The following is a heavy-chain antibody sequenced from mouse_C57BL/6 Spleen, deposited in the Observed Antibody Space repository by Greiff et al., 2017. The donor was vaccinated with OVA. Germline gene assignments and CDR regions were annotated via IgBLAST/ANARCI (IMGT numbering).Heavy chain of an antibody. CDR2: IDPSDSYT. CDR1: GYTFTSYW. Sequence: QVQLQQPGAELVKPGASVKLSCKASGYTFTSYWMQWVKQRPGQGLEWIGEIDPSDSYTNYNHKFKGKATLTVDTSSSTAYMQLSSLTSEDSAVYYCARGEGGPFDYWGQGTTLTVSS. V-gene: IGHV1-50*01. CDR3: ARGEGGPFDY. J-gene: IGHJ2*01.